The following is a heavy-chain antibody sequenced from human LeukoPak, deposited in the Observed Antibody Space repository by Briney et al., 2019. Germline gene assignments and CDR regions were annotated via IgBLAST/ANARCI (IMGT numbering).Heavy chain of an antibody. CDR1: GGSISSSNW. CDR2: IYHSRST. Sequence: SGTLSLTCAVSGGSISSSNWWSWVRPPPGKGLEWIGEIYHSRSTNYNPSLKSRVTISVDKSKNQFSLKLSSVTAADTAVYYCASPRGYSGYERAFDIWGQGTMVTVSS. CDR3: ASPRGYSGYERAFDI. V-gene: IGHV4-4*02. D-gene: IGHD5-12*01. J-gene: IGHJ3*02.